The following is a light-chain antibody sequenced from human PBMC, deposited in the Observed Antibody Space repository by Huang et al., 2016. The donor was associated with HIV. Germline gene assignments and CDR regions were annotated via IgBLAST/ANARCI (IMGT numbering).Light chain of an antibody. CDR2: GAS. J-gene: IGKJ2*01. CDR3: QQSYRTPQYT. V-gene: IGKV1-39*01. CDR1: QSIPRY. Sequence: DIQMTQSPSSLSTSVGARVTITCRASQSIPRYLNWYQQNPGTAPKLLIYGASNLEIGVPSRFSGRGSGTDFTLTITSLQPEDFATYYCQQSYRTPQYTFGQGTKLEIK.